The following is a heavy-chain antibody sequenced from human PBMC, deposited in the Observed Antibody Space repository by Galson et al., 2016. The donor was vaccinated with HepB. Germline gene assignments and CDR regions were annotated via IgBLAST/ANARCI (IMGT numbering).Heavy chain of an antibody. J-gene: IGHJ4*02. V-gene: IGHV3-23*01. CDR3: ANPGAATDDFDY. CDR1: GFTLRSYA. Sequence: SLRLSCAASGFTLRSYAMSWVRQAPGKGLEWVSAISGSGGSTYYADSVKGRFTITRDNSKNTLYLQMNSLRAEDTAVYYCANPGAATDDFDYWGQGTLVTVSS. CDR2: ISGSGGST. D-gene: IGHD3-10*01.